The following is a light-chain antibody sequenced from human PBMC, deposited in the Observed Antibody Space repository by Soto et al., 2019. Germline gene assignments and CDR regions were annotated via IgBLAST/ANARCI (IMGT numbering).Light chain of an antibody. Sequence: QSVLTQPASVSGSPGQSITISCTGTSSDIGAYNYVSWYQQYPGKAPKLMIYGVNNRPSGVSNRFSGSKSGNTASLTISGLQAEDEADYYCSSYTSSSTLYVFGTGTKVTV. J-gene: IGLJ1*01. CDR2: GVN. V-gene: IGLV2-14*01. CDR3: SSYTSSSTLYV. CDR1: SSDIGAYNY.